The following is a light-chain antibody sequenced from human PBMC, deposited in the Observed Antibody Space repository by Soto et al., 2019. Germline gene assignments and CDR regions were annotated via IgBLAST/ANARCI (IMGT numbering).Light chain of an antibody. J-gene: IGKJ1*01. CDR1: QSVSSNS. CDR3: QQYGSLSWT. V-gene: IGKV3-20*01. CDR2: GAS. Sequence: IVLTQSPDTLSLSPCDRATLSCSSTQSVSSNSLAWYQQKPGQAPRLLIYGASSRATGIPDRFSGSGSGTDFTLTISRLEPEDFAVYYCQQYGSLSWTFGQGTKVDIK.